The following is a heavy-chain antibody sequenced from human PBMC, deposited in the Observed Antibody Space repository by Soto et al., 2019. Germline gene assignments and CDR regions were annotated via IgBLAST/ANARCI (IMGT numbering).Heavy chain of an antibody. CDR2: ISAYNGNT. J-gene: IGHJ1*01. V-gene: IGHV1-18*04. Sequence: ASVKVSCKASGYTFTSYGISWVRQAPGQGLEWMGWISAYNGNTNYAQKFQGRVTITRDTSASTAYMELSSLRSEDTAVYYCARGYSSGCLQHWGQGTLVTVSS. CDR1: GYTFTSYG. D-gene: IGHD6-19*01. CDR3: ARGYSSGCLQH.